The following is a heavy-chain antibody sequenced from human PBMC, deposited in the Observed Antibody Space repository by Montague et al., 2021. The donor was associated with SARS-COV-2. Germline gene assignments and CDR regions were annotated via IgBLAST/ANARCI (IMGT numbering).Heavy chain of an antibody. D-gene: IGHD1-26*01. CDR2: SYQTGST. V-gene: IGHV4-4*02. CDR1: GEWNSADDW. Sequence: SETLSLTCARLGEWNSADDWRTRRRQSRHHALAYAGESYQTGSTKYKPSLKSRVSMSVDKSWNQFSLRLTSVTAADTAIYYCARKGSGRSDLAYWGQGTLVTVS. J-gene: IGHJ4*02. CDR3: ARKGSGRSDLAY.